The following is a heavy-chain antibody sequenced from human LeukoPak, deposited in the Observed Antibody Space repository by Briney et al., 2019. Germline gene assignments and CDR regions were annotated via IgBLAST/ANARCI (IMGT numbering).Heavy chain of an antibody. D-gene: IGHD4-17*01. CDR3: ARDDGDYLLGFDF. CDR1: GYTFTFFY. CDR2: IRPGSGDI. V-gene: IGHV1-2*02. J-gene: IGHJ4*02. Sequence: ASVKVSCKPSGYTFTFFYVHWLRHSPGQGLEWMGWIRPGSGDINYAQKFRDRVTVTSDTSTTTAYMEVNKLTSDDTAVYYCARDDGDYLLGFDFWGQGTLVTVSS.